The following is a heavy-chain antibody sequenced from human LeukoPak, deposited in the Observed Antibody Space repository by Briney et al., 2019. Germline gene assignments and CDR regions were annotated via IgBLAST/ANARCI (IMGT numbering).Heavy chain of an antibody. CDR1: GGSINTRRYY. Sequence: PSETLSLTCTVSGGSINTRRYYWSWIRQHPGKRLQCIGYLYYSGSTYYNPSLKSRVTISLDTSKNQFSLKLSSVTAADTAVYYCARRGGGYCSSTSCFWFDPWGQGTLVTVSS. V-gene: IGHV4-31*03. J-gene: IGHJ5*02. CDR3: ARRGGGYCSSTSCFWFDP. CDR2: LYYSGST. D-gene: IGHD2-2*01.